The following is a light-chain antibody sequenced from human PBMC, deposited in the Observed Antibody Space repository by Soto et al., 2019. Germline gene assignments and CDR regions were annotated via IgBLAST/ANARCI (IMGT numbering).Light chain of an antibody. CDR2: DAS. CDR3: QQRGTGPPWT. CDR1: QSVSSD. Sequence: MVVTQCPSARSVCKGERATLSWRASQSVSSDLVWYQQKPGQAPRLLIYDASNRATGIPARFSGSGSGTDFTLTISSLDGEALAAYYRQQRGTGPPWTSGQGTKVDIK. V-gene: IGKV3-11*01. J-gene: IGKJ1*01.